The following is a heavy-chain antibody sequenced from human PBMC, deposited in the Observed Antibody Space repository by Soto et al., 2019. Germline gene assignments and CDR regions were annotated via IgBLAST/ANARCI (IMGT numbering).Heavy chain of an antibody. CDR1: GGSLGNSA. J-gene: IGHJ4*02. CDR3: STGVIWIGYFTVDS. CDR2: FIPVYRTL. V-gene: IGHV1-69*01. Sequence: QVQLVQSGAEVKKPGSSVKVSCKASGGSLGNSAINWVRQTPGQGLEWLGGFIPVYRTLNYAQKFQGRVTITADESTGTAFMTLSSLASDDTAVYYCSTGVIWIGYFTVDSWGQGTRVTVSS. D-gene: IGHD3-3*01.